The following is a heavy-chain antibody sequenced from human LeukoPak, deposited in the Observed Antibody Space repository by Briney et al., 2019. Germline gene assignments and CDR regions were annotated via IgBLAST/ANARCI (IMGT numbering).Heavy chain of an antibody. V-gene: IGHV5-51*01. CDR1: GYSFTSYW. Sequence: GESLKISCKGSGYSFTSYWIGWVRQMPGKGLEWMGIIYPGDSDTRYSPSFQGQVTISADKSISTAYLQWSSLKASDTAMYYSARQVEQPVLYYYYMDVWGKGTTVTVSS. CDR3: ARQVEQPVLYYYYMDV. CDR2: IYPGDSDT. D-gene: IGHD1-14*01. J-gene: IGHJ6*03.